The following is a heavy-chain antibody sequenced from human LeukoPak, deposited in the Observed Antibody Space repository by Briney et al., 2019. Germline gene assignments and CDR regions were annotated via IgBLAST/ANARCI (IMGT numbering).Heavy chain of an antibody. V-gene: IGHV4-31*03. CDR3: ARNGGNSDFDY. Sequence: SETLSLTCTVSGGSISSGGYYWSWIRQHPGKGLEWIGYIYYSGSTYYNPSLKSRVTISVDTSKNQFSLKLSSVTAADTAVYYCARNGGNSDFDYWGQGTLVTVSS. CDR1: GGSISSGGYY. D-gene: IGHD4-23*01. CDR2: IYYSGST. J-gene: IGHJ4*02.